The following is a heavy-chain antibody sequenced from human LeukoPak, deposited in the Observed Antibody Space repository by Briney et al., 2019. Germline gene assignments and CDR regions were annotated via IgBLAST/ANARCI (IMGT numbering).Heavy chain of an antibody. Sequence: SETLSLTCTVSGGSITSYYWGWIRQPPGKGLEWIGSIYYSGSTYYNPSLKSRVTISVDTSKNQFSLKLSSVTAADTAVYYCARSPPHPDFWSGYYWGNFDYWGQGTLVTVSS. J-gene: IGHJ4*02. CDR1: GGSITSYY. CDR3: ARSPPHPDFWSGYYWGNFDY. D-gene: IGHD3-3*01. CDR2: IYYSGST. V-gene: IGHV4-39*07.